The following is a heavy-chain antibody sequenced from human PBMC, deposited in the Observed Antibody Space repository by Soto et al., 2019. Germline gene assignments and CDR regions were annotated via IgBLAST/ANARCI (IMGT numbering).Heavy chain of an antibody. CDR1: GFTFSSYA. Sequence: GGSLRLSCAASGFTFSSYAMHWVRQAPGKGLEWVAAISYDGSNKYYADSVKGRFTISRDNSKNTLYLQMNSLRAEDTAVYYCARADEFVVGTAAVDYWRQGTLVTVSS. D-gene: IGHD2-21*02. J-gene: IGHJ4*02. CDR3: ARADEFVVGTAAVDY. CDR2: ISYDGSNK. V-gene: IGHV3-30-3*01.